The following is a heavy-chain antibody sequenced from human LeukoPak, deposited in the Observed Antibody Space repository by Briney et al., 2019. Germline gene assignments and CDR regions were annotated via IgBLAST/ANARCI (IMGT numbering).Heavy chain of an antibody. J-gene: IGHJ6*02. D-gene: IGHD3-10*01. CDR1: GYTFTGYY. V-gene: IGHV1-8*02. CDR3: AREIGSGSYWYYYGMDV. CDR2: INPNSGNT. Sequence: ASVKVSCKASGYTFTGYYMHWVRQAPGQGLEWMGRINPNSGNTGYAQKFQGRVTMTRNTSISTAYMELSSLRSEDTAVYYCAREIGSGSYWYYYGMDVWGQGTTVTVSS.